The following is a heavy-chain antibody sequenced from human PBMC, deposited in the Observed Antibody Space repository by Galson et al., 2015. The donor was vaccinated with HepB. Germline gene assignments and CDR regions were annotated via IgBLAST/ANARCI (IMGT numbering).Heavy chain of an antibody. D-gene: IGHD6-19*01. CDR3: ARAHLAVASNWFDP. J-gene: IGHJ5*02. V-gene: IGHV6-1*01. CDR1: GDSVSSHSAA. CDR2: AYYRAKWYN. Sequence: CAISGDSVSSHSAAWNWIRQSPSRGLEGLGRAYYRAKWYNDYAVSVNSRITINPDTSKNQFSLQLNSVTHEDTAVYYCARAHLAVASNWFDPWGQGTLVTVSS.